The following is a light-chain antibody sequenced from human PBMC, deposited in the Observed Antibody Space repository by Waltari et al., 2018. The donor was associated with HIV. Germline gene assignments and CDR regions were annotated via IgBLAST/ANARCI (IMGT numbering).Light chain of an antibody. Sequence: DIQMPQSPSSVSASVGDRVSITCRASPDISRWLAWYQQKPGKAPKLLIYGTSSLQSGVPSRFSGSGAGTDFTLTISSLQPEDFATYYCQQANSFPFTFGPGTKVDIK. CDR1: PDISRW. CDR3: QQANSFPFT. CDR2: GTS. V-gene: IGKV1-12*01. J-gene: IGKJ3*01.